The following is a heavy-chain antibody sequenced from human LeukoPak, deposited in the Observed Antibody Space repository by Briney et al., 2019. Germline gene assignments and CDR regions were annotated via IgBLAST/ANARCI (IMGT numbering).Heavy chain of an antibody. D-gene: IGHD4-23*01. CDR2: IQQDGSEQ. V-gene: IGHV3-7*02. J-gene: IGHJ4*02. Sequence: GGSLRLSCTASGFTFSSYWMSCVRQVPGKGLEWVANIQQDGSEQYYVDSVKGRFTISRDNAKNSLYLQMNSLRAEDTALYYCARNYGGYSHWGQGTLVTVSS. CDR3: ARNYGGYSH. CDR1: GFTFSSYW.